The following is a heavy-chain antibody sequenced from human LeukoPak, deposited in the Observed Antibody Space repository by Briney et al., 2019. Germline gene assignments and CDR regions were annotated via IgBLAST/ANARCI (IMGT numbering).Heavy chain of an antibody. V-gene: IGHV4-34*01. J-gene: IGHJ6*02. CDR3: ARGGKYSGSYQRMRYYYYGMDV. CDR2: INHSGST. Sequence: SETLSLTCAVYGGSFSGYYWSWIRQPPGKGPEWIGEINHSGSTNYNPSLKSRVTISVDTSKNQFSLKLSSVTAADTAVYYCARGGKYSGSYQRMRYYYYGMDVWGQGTTVTVSS. D-gene: IGHD1-26*01. CDR1: GGSFSGYY.